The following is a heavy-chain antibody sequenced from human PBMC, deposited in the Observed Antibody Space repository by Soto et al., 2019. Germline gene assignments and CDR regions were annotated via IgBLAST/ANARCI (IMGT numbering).Heavy chain of an antibody. J-gene: IGHJ4*02. CDR1: GYTFISYA. CDR3: VRAGRVAAGIS. V-gene: IGHV1-3*01. CDR2: ISAGSDNT. Sequence: QVQLVQSGAEVKKPGASVNISCRASGYTFISYAIHWVRQAPGQRLEWMGWISAGSDNTKYSQRFQDRVTITGDTSASTAYLGLSSLTSEDTAVYYCVRAGRVAAGISWGQGTLVTVSS. D-gene: IGHD6-13*01.